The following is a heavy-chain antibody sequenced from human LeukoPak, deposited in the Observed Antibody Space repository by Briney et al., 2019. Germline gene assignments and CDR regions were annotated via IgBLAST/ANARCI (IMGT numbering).Heavy chain of an antibody. CDR2: INPSGGST. Sequence: GASVKVSCKASGYTFTSYYMHWVRQAPGQGLEWMGIINPSGGSTSYAQKFQGRVTMTRDMSTSTAYMELSSLRSEDTAVYYCARVLGGYCSGGSCYRGQYYYMDVWGKGTTVTVSS. V-gene: IGHV1-46*01. D-gene: IGHD2-15*01. CDR1: GYTFTSYY. J-gene: IGHJ6*03. CDR3: ARVLGGYCSGGSCYRGQYYYMDV.